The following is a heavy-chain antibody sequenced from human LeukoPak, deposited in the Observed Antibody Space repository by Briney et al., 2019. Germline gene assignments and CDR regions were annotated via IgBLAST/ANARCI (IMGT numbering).Heavy chain of an antibody. CDR1: KFTFSSYW. D-gene: IGHD3-10*01. CDR2: INPDGSTT. J-gene: IGHJ5*02. CDR3: ARVLLGSWDWFDP. Sequence: PGGSLRLSCAASKFTFSSYWMHWVRQAPGKGLVWVSRINPDGSTTNYADSVKGRFTISRDNAKNTLYLQMNSLRAEDTAVYYCARVLLGSWDWFDPWGQGTLVTVSS. V-gene: IGHV3-74*01.